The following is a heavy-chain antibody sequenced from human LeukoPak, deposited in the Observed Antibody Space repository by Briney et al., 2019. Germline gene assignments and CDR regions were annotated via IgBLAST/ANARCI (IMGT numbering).Heavy chain of an antibody. J-gene: IGHJ4*02. Sequence: SETLSLTCTVSGGSISSYYWSWIRQPPGKGLEWIGYIYYSGSTNYNPSLKGRVTISVDTSKNQFSLKLSSVTAADTAVYYCASYSSSWSLDYWGQGTLVTVSS. V-gene: IGHV4-59*01. D-gene: IGHD6-13*01. CDR2: IYYSGST. CDR3: ASYSSSWSLDY. CDR1: GGSISSYY.